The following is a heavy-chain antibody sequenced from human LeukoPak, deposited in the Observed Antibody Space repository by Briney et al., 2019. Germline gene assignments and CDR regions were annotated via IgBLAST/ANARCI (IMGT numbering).Heavy chain of an antibody. Sequence: SETLSLTCTVSGGSISSSSYYWGWIRQPPGKGLEWIGSIYYSGSTYYNPSLKSRVTISVDTSKNQFSLKLSSVTAADTAVYYCAREVGRGLVGIGYYYSGLDVWGQGTTVTVSS. CDR2: IYYSGST. CDR3: AREVGRGLVGIGYYYSGLDV. V-gene: IGHV4-39*07. J-gene: IGHJ6*02. D-gene: IGHD1-26*01. CDR1: GGSISSSSYY.